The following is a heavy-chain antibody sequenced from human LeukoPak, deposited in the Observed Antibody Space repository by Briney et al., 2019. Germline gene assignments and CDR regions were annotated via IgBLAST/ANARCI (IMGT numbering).Heavy chain of an antibody. D-gene: IGHD1-26*01. CDR3: ARDPYSGRYSAYYYYYMDV. V-gene: IGHV3-23*01. CDR1: GFTFSSYG. CDR2: ISGSGGGT. Sequence: PGGTLRLSCAASGFTFSSYGMSWVRQAPGKGLEWVSAISGSGGGTYYADSVKSRFTISRNNSKNTLYLQMNSLRAEDTAVYYCARDPYSGRYSAYYYYYMDVWGKGTTVTVSS. J-gene: IGHJ6*03.